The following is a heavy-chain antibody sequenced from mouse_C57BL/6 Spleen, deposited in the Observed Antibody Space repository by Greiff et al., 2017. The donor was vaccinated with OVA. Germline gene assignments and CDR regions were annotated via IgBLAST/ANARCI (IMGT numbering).Heavy chain of an antibody. V-gene: IGHV1-9*01. CDR2: ILPGSGST. D-gene: IGHD2-1*01. CDR1: GYTFTGYW. Sequence: QVQLKQSGAELMKPGASVKLSCKATGYTFTGYWIEWVKQRPGHGLEWIGEILPGSGSTNYNEKFKGKATFTADTSSNTAYMQLSSLTTEDSAIYYCAREGIYYGKIPFAYWGQGTLVTVSA. J-gene: IGHJ3*01. CDR3: AREGIYYGKIPFAY.